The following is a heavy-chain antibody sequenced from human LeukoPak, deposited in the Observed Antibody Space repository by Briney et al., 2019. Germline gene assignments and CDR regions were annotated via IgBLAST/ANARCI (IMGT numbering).Heavy chain of an antibody. CDR3: ARGYYYGSGTYFDY. CDR1: GFSFTSYS. V-gene: IGHV3-21*01. D-gene: IGHD3-10*01. J-gene: IGHJ4*02. Sequence: GGSLRFSCAASGFSFTSYSMNWVRQAPGEGLQWVSSISSSGTYIYYADSVKGRFTISRDNAKNSLYLQMNSLRAEDTAVYYCARGYYYGSGTYFDYWGQGTLVTVSS. CDR2: ISSSGTYI.